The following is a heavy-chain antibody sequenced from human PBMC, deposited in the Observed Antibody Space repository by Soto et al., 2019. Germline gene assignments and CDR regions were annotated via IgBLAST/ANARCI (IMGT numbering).Heavy chain of an antibody. CDR3: ARHPGRDYDFWSGYNRPWDPHYYGMDV. D-gene: IGHD3-3*01. Sequence: TSETLSLTCAVYGGSFSGYYWSWIRQPPGKGLEWIGEINHSGSTNYNPSLKSRVTISVDTSKNQFSLKLSSVTAADTAVYYCARHPGRDYDFWSGYNRPWDPHYYGMDVWGQGTTVTVSS. J-gene: IGHJ6*02. V-gene: IGHV4-34*01. CDR1: GGSFSGYY. CDR2: INHSGST.